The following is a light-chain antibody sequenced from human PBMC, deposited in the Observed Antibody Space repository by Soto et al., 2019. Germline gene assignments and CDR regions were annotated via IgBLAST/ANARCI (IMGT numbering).Light chain of an antibody. J-gene: IGLJ1*01. CDR3: QSYDSSLIGYV. CDR1: SNIGAGYD. V-gene: IGLV1-40*01. CDR2: GNN. Sequence: QSVLTQPPSVSGAPGQRVTISCTGSSNIGAGYDVHWYQQLPGTAPKLLIYGNNNRPSGVPDRFSGSKSGTSASLAITGLQAEDEADYYCQSYDSSLIGYVFGTGTKVTVL.